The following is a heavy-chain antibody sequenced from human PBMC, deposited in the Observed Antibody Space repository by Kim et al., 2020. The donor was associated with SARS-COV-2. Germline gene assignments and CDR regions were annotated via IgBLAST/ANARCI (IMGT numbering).Heavy chain of an antibody. CDR2: ISWNSGSI. CDR1: GFTFDDYA. D-gene: IGHD6-13*01. CDR3: AKAAGYSSSWYPFDY. V-gene: IGHV3-9*01. Sequence: GGSLRLSCAASGFTFDDYAMHWVRQAPGKGLEWVSGISWNSGSIGYADSVKGRFTISRDNAKNSLYLQMNSLRAEDTALYYCAKAAGYSSSWYPFDYWG. J-gene: IGHJ4*01.